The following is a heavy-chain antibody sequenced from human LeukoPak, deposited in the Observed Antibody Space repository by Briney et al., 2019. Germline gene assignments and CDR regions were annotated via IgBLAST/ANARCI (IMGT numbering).Heavy chain of an antibody. D-gene: IGHD6-19*01. J-gene: IGHJ4*02. CDR3: ARGGLSYDY. CDR2: INHSGST. Sequence: EPSEPLSLTCAVYGGSFSGYYWSWIRQPPGKGLEWIGEINHSGSTNYNPSLKSRVTISVDTSKNQFSLKLSSVTAADTAVYYCARGGLSYDYWGQGTLVTVSS. CDR1: GGSFSGYY. V-gene: IGHV4-34*01.